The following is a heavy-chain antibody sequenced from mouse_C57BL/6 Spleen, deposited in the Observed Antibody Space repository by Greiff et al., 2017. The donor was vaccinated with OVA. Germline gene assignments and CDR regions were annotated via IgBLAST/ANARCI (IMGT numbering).Heavy chain of an antibody. CDR1: GYSITSGYD. V-gene: IGHV3-1*01. J-gene: IGHJ4*01. Sequence: EVKLQQSGPGMVKPSQSLSLTCTVTGYSITSGYDWHWIRHFPGNKLEWMGYISYSGSTNYNPSLKSRISITHDTSKNHFFLKLNSVTTEDTATYYCARGIYDGYYVGAMDYWGQGTSVTVSS. D-gene: IGHD2-3*01. CDR3: ARGIYDGYYVGAMDY. CDR2: ISYSGST.